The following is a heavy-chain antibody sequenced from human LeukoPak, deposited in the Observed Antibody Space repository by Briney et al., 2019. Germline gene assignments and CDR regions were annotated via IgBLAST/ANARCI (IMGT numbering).Heavy chain of an antibody. J-gene: IGHJ4*02. CDR2: IKQDGSEK. CDR3: ARNSLTYEYYFDY. Sequence: GGSLRLSCAASGFTFSNYRMSWVRQAPGKGLEWVANIKQDGSEKYYVDSVKGRFTISRDNAKNSLYLQMSSLRAEDTAVYYCARNSLTYEYYFDYWGQGTLVTVSS. D-gene: IGHD3-3*01. CDR1: GFTFSNYR. V-gene: IGHV3-7*01.